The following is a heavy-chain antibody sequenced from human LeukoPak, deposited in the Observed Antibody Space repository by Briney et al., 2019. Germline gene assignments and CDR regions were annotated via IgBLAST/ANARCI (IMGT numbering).Heavy chain of an antibody. D-gene: IGHD5-24*01. Sequence: GGSLRLSCAASGFTFSSYGFHWVRQAPDKGLEWVAVIWSDGSYKYYADSVKGRFTISRDDSKNTLYLQMNSLRAEDTAVYHCARDFSLQLFDYWGQGTLVTVFS. J-gene: IGHJ4*02. CDR1: GFTFSSYG. CDR3: ARDFSLQLFDY. V-gene: IGHV3-33*01. CDR2: IWSDGSYK.